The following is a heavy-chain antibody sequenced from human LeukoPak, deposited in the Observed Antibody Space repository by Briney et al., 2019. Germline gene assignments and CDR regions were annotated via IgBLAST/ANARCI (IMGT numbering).Heavy chain of an antibody. J-gene: IGHJ4*02. CDR2: ITASGDRT. CDR1: GFTFSDYV. D-gene: IGHD1-26*01. V-gene: IGHV3-23*01. CDR3: AKASLSGSRLPVYDY. Sequence: GGSLRLSCAASGFTFSDYVMIWVRQAPGKGLEWVSGITASGDRTFYGDSVRGRFTMSRDNSKNTVYLQMNSLRVDDTAVYYCAKASLSGSRLPVYDYWGQGTLVTVSS.